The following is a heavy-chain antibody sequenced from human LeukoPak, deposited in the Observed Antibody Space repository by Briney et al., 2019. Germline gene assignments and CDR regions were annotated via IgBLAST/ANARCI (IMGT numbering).Heavy chain of an antibody. CDR2: INHSGST. CDR3: ARAPLVVPAAMSSYYGMDV. J-gene: IGHJ6*02. Sequence: SETLSLTCAVYGGSFSGYYWSWIRQPPGKGLEWIGEINHSGSTNYNPSLKSRVTISVDTSKNQFSLKLSSVTAADTAVYYCARAPLVVPAAMSSYYGMDVRGQGTTVTVSS. CDR1: GGSFSGYY. V-gene: IGHV4-34*01. D-gene: IGHD2-2*01.